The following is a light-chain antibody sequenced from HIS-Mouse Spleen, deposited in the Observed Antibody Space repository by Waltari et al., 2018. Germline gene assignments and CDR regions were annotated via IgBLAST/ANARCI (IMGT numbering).Light chain of an antibody. CDR3: QVWDSSSDHPYV. CDR1: SSDVGGYNY. CDR2: DVS. V-gene: IGLV2-14*03. J-gene: IGLJ1*01. Sequence: QSALTQTASVSGSPGQSITISCTGTSSDVGGYNYVSWYQQHPGKAPKPMIYDVSNRPSGVSNRFSGSNSGNTATLTISRVEAGDEADYYCQVWDSSSDHPYVFGTGTKVTVL.